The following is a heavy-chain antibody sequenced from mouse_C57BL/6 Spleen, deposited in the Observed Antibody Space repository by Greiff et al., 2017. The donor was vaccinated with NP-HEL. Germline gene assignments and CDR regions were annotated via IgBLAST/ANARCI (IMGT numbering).Heavy chain of an antibody. J-gene: IGHJ2*01. D-gene: IGHD4-1*01. V-gene: IGHV1-80*01. CDR1: GYAFSSYW. CDR3: ARAELGGVFDY. CDR2: IYPGDGDT. Sequence: QVQLQQSGAELVKPGASVKISCKASGYAFSSYWMNWVKQRPGKGLEWIGQIYPGDGDTNYNGKFKGKATLTADKSSSTAYMQLSSLTSEDSAVYFWARAELGGVFDYWGQGTTLTVSS.